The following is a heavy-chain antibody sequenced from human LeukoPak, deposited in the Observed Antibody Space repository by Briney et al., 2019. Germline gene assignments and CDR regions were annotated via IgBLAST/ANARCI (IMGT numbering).Heavy chain of an antibody. D-gene: IGHD3-22*01. CDR2: ISSTGDRT. CDR1: GFTFSSYA. V-gene: IGHV3-23*01. J-gene: IGHJ2*01. Sequence: PGGSLRLSCAASGFTFSSYAMSWVRQAPGKGLEWVSAISSTGDRTYHADSVKGRFTISRDNSKDTLYLQMNSLRVEDTAVYYCANHFDGSASALWYFDLWGRGTLATVSS. CDR3: ANHFDGSASALWYFDL.